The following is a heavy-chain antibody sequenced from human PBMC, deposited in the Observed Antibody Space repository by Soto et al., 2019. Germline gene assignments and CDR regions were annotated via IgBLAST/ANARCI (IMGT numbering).Heavy chain of an antibody. CDR2: TYHTGST. V-gene: IGHV4-59*13. CDR1: GGSFGTNY. Sequence: PSETLSLTCTISGGSFGTNYSSWIRQAPGKGLEWIGYTYHTGSTKYNPSLKSRATISVGTSKNQFSLTLNSAAAADTAFYYCATDSAGRGPFDPWGQGILVTVSS. CDR3: ATDSAGRGPFDP. J-gene: IGHJ5*02. D-gene: IGHD3-10*01.